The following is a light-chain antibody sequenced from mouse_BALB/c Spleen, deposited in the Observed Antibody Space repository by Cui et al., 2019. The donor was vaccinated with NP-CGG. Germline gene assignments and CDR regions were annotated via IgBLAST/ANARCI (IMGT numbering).Light chain of an antibody. J-gene: IGLJ1*01. CDR1: TGTVTTRNY. V-gene: IGLV1*01. CDR3: ALWYSNHWV. Sequence: QAVVTQESALPPAPGETVTLTCRSSTGTVTTRNYANWVQEKPDHLFTGLIGGTNNRAPGVPARFSGSLIGDKAALTITGAQTEDEAIYFCALWYSNHWVFGGGTKLTVL. CDR2: GTN.